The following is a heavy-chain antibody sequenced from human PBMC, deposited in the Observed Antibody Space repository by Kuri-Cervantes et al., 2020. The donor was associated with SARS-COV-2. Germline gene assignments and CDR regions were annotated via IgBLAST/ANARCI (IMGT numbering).Heavy chain of an antibody. CDR1: GGSISSGS. CDR3: TTLIDY. Sequence: GGSLRLSCTVSGGSISSGSYYWSWIRQPAGKGLEWVGRVRGKANNYATAYAASVRGRFTISRDDSKNMAYLQMNSLKTEDTAVYYCTTLIDYWGQGALVTVSS. J-gene: IGHJ4*02. V-gene: IGHV3-73*01. CDR2: VRGKANNYAT.